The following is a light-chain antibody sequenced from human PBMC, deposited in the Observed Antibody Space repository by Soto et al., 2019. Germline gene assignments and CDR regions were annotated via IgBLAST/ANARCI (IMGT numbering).Light chain of an antibody. J-gene: IGKJ3*01. CDR2: AAS. CDR3: QQSYSTPLT. CDR1: QYISGY. V-gene: IGKV1-39*01. Sequence: DIQMTQSPSSLSASVGDRVTITCRASQYISGYLNWYQQKPGKAPKFLIYAASRLQSGVPSRFSGSGFGTDFTLTISSLQPEDFATYYCQQSYSTPLTFGPGTKVDIK.